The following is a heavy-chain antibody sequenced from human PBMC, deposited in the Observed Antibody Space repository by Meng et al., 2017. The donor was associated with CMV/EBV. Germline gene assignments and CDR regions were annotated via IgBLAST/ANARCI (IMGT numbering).Heavy chain of an antibody. CDR2: INPNSGGT. CDR3: AIEKGVAGKDYYYGMDV. V-gene: IGHV1-2*02. Sequence: ASVKVSCKASGYTFTGYYMHWVRQAPGQGLEWMGWINPNSGGTNYAQKFQGRVTMTRDTSISTAYMELSRLRSDDTGVYYCAIEKGVAGKDYYYGMDVWGQGTTVTVSS. CDR1: GYTFTGYY. D-gene: IGHD6-19*01. J-gene: IGHJ6*02.